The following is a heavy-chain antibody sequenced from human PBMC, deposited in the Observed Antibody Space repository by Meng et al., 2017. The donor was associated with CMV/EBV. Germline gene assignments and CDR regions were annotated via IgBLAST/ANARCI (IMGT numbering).Heavy chain of an antibody. J-gene: IGHJ4*02. CDR3: AGTAHSTPGGSFDY. Sequence: SVKVSCKASGGTFSSYAISWVRQAPGQGLEWMGGIIPIFGTANYAQKFQGRVTITTDESTSTAYMELSSLRSEDTAVYYCAGTAHSTPGGSFDYWGQGTLVTVSS. CDR1: GGTFSSYA. CDR2: IIPIFGTA. V-gene: IGHV1-69*05. D-gene: IGHD3-10*01.